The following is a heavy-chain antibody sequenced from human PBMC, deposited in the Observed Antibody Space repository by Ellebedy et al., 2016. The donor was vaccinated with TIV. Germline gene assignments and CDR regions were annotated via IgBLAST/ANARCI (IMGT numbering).Heavy chain of an antibody. CDR3: ARYSDYYDSSGYFSDAFDI. V-gene: IGHV3-30-3*01. J-gene: IGHJ3*02. Sequence: GESLKISXAASGFTFSSYAMHWVRQAPGKGLEWVAVISYDGSNKYYADSVKGRFTISRDNSKNTLYLQMNSLRAEDTAVYYCARYSDYYDSSGYFSDAFDIWGQGTMVTVSS. D-gene: IGHD3-22*01. CDR2: ISYDGSNK. CDR1: GFTFSSYA.